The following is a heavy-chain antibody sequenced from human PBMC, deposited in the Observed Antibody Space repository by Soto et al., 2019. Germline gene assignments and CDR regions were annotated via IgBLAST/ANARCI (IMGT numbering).Heavy chain of an antibody. CDR3: TRLVSRRHFDS. CDR2: ISSLNHYN. CDR1: GFNFDDYY. V-gene: IGHV3-11*06. D-gene: IGHD1-1*01. J-gene: IGHJ4*02. Sequence: QEQLVESGGGLVEPGGSLRLSCAASGFNFDDYYMSWIRQAPGKGLEYIAYISSLNHYNNYADSVKGRFTISIDKAKNALELQMSSLRSDDTAVYYCTRLVSRRHFDSWCRGTLGTVSS.